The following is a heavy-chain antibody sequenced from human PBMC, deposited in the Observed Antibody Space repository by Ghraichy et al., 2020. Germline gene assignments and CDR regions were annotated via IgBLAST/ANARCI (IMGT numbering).Heavy chain of an antibody. CDR2: ISSSSSYI. Sequence: GGSLRLSCAASGFTFSSYSMNWVRQAPGKGLEWVSSISSSSSYIYYAESVKGRFTISRDNAKNSLYLQMNSLRAEDTAVYYCARDKLNGILEWLFPPGYYYYGMDVWGQGTTVTVSS. D-gene: IGHD3-3*01. V-gene: IGHV3-21*01. CDR3: ARDKLNGILEWLFPPGYYYYGMDV. CDR1: GFTFSSYS. J-gene: IGHJ6*02.